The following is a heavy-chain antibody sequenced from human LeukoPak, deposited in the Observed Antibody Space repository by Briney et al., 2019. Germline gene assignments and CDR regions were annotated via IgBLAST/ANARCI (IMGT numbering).Heavy chain of an antibody. J-gene: IGHJ5*02. D-gene: IGHD1-26*01. CDR2: TNHSGST. V-gene: IGHV4-34*01. CDR3: ARRRGSYGNWFDP. CDR1: GGSFSGYY. Sequence: SETLSLTCAVYGGSFSGYYWSWIRQPPGKGLEWIGETNHSGSTNYNPSLKSRVTISVDTSKNQFSMKLSSVTAADTAVYYCARRRGSYGNWFDPWGQGTLVTVSS.